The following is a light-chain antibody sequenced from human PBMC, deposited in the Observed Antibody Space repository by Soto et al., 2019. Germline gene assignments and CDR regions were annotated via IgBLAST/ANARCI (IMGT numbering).Light chain of an antibody. CDR2: GAS. CDR3: QQYGSSIT. CDR1: QSVSSSY. Sequence: EIVLTQSPGTLSLSPGERATLSCRASQSVSSSYLAWYQQKPGQAPRLLIYGASSRATGIPDRFSGSGSGTDFTLTISRLESEDFTVYYCQQYGSSITFGQGTRLEN. V-gene: IGKV3-20*01. J-gene: IGKJ5*01.